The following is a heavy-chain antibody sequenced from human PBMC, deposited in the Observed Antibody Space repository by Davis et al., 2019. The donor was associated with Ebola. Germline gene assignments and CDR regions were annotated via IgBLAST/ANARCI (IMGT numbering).Heavy chain of an antibody. CDR3: ARVSGDYTTFDY. D-gene: IGHD4-17*01. V-gene: IGHV1-2*04. CDR1: GYTFTGYY. CDR2: INPNSGGT. Sequence: AASVKVSCKASGYTFTGYYMHWVRQAPGQGLEWMGWINPNSGGTNYAQKFQGWVTMTRETSISTAYMELSRLRSDDTAVYYCARVSGDYTTFDYWGQGTLVTVSS. J-gene: IGHJ4*02.